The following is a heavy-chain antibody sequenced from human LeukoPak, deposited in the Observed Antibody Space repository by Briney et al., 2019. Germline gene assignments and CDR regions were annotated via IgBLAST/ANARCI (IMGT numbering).Heavy chain of an antibody. CDR2: IYTSGTT. Sequence: KSSETLSLTCTVSGGSISSGSYYWSWIRQPAGKGLEWIGRIYTSGTTNYNPSLKSRVTISLDTSKSHFSLNLTSVTAADTAVYYCARVSSSWYEDWYFDLWGRGTLVSVSS. V-gene: IGHV4-61*02. CDR3: ARVSSSWYEDWYFDL. J-gene: IGHJ2*01. CDR1: GGSISSGSYY. D-gene: IGHD6-13*01.